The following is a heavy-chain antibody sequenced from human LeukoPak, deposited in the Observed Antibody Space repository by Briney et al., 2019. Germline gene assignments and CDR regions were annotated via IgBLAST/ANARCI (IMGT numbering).Heavy chain of an antibody. CDR2: IKQDGSEK. J-gene: IGHJ3*02. CDR1: GFTFSSYW. D-gene: IGHD6-19*01. CDR3: ARDSSGWYVPALDAFDI. V-gene: IGHV3-7*01. Sequence: GGSLRLSCAASGFTFSSYWMSWVRQAPGKGLEWVANIKQDGSEKYYVDSVKGRFTISRDNAKNSLYLQMNSLRAEDTAVYYCARDSSGWYVPALDAFDIWGQGTMVTVSS.